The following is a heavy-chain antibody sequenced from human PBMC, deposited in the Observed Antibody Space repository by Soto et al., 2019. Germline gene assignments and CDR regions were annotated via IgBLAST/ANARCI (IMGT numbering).Heavy chain of an antibody. CDR3: ARARGSGSYYGMDV. Sequence: ASVKVSCKASGYTFTGYYMHWVRQAPGQGLEWMGWINPNSGGTNYAQKFQGWVTMTRDTSISTAYMELSRLRSDDTAVYYCARARGSGSYYGMDVWGQGTTVTVSS. CDR1: GYTFTGYY. CDR2: INPNSGGT. J-gene: IGHJ6*02. V-gene: IGHV1-2*04. D-gene: IGHD1-26*01.